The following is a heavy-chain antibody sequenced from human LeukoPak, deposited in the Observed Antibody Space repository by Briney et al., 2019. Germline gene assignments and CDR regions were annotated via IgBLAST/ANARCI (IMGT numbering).Heavy chain of an antibody. Sequence: GGSLRLSCAASGFTFSSYAMHWVRQASGKGLEWVAVISYDGSNKYYADSVKGRFTISRDNSKNTLYLQMNSLRAEDTAVYYCASLLFGSSQHWGQGTLVTVSS. V-gene: IGHV3-30-3*01. CDR3: ASLLFGSSQH. D-gene: IGHD3-10*01. CDR2: ISYDGSNK. CDR1: GFTFSSYA. J-gene: IGHJ1*01.